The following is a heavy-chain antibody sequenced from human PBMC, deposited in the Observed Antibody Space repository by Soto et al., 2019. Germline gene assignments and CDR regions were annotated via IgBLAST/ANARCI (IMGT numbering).Heavy chain of an antibody. D-gene: IGHD2-21*01. CDR2: TYYKSKLNN. Sequence: SHPLXLTCAISWYSFSIYTSSLIFIMQSPSRGLEWLGRTYYKSKLNNDYALSVKSRITISPDTSQNQFSLDLDSVTPEDTAVYYCVGVNLFRGMEVRGQRPPV. CDR3: VGVNLFRGMEV. J-gene: IGHJ6*01. CDR1: WYSFSIYTSS. V-gene: IGHV6-1*01.